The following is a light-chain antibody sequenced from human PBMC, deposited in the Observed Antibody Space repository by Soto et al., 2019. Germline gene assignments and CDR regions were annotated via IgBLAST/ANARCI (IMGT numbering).Light chain of an antibody. CDR2: RAS. Sequence: EIVLTQSPGTLSLSPGERATLSSRASQSVSSSYLAWYQQKPGQAPKVLIYRASSRATGIPDRFSGSGSGTDFTLTISRLEPEDFAVYYCQQYGSSPLTFGGGTKVDI. CDR1: QSVSSSY. CDR3: QQYGSSPLT. V-gene: IGKV3-20*01. J-gene: IGKJ4*01.